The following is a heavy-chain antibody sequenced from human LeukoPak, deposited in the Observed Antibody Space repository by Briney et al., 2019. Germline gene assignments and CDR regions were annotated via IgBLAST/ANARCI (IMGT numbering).Heavy chain of an antibody. CDR2: ISSSGTTM. D-gene: IGHD3-3*01. CDR1: GFTFSNYY. V-gene: IGHV3-11*01. J-gene: IGHJ5*02. Sequence: KAGGSLRLSCAASGFTFSNYYMSWIRQAPGKGLEWVSYISSSGTTMYYADSVKGRFTISRDNAKNSLYLQMNSLRAEDTAVYYCARGVTYYDFWSGFKGGTNWFDPWGQGTLVTVSS. CDR3: ARGVTYYDFWSGFKGGTNWFDP.